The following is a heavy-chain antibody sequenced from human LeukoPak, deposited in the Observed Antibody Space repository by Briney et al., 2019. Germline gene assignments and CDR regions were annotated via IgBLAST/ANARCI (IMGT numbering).Heavy chain of an antibody. J-gene: IGHJ4*02. V-gene: IGHV1-3*01. CDR2: INAGNGNT. CDR1: GYTFTSYA. D-gene: IGHD6-19*01. CDR3: ARSRSGWYFHY. Sequence: ASVKVSCKASGYTFTSYAMHWVRQAPGQRLEWMGWINAGNGNTKYSQKFRGRVTITRDTSASTAYMELSSLRSEDTAVYYCARSRSGWYFHYWGQGTLVTVSS.